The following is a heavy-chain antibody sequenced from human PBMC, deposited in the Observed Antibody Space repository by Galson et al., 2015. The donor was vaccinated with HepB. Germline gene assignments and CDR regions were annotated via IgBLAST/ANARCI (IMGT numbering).Heavy chain of an antibody. CDR2: IIPILGIA. Sequence: SVKVSCKASGYTFTSYTISWVRQAPGQGLEWMGRIIPILGIANYAQKFQGRVTITADKSTSTAYMELSSLRSEDTAVYYGARGDGSGNLFDYWGQGTLVTVSS. D-gene: IGHD3-22*01. CDR3: ARGDGSGNLFDY. V-gene: IGHV1-69*02. J-gene: IGHJ4*02. CDR1: GYTFTSYT.